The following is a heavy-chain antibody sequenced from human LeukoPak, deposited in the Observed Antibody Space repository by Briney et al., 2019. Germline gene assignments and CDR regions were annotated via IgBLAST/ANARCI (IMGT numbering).Heavy chain of an antibody. Sequence: PSETLSLTCAVYGGSFSGYYWSWIRQPPGKGLEWIGEINHSGSTNYNPSLKSRVTISVDTSKNQFSLKPSSVTAADKAVYYCVRIRITKVRGVNMGYYYYSMDVWGKGTTVTVSS. CDR1: GGSFSGYY. V-gene: IGHV4-34*01. CDR2: INHSGST. J-gene: IGHJ6*04. CDR3: VRIRITKVRGVNMGYYYYSMDV. D-gene: IGHD3-10*01.